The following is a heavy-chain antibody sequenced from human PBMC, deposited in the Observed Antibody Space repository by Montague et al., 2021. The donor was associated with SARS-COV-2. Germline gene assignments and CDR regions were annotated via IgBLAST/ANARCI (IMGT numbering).Heavy chain of an antibody. V-gene: IGHV4-39*02. Sequence: SETLSLTCTVPGGSITNNIDYWAWIRQPPGKGLEWIGSIYYTGNTYYNPSLKSRVTISVVTSKNHFTLKLSSVTAAGTAVYYCARLKVYFDSSGSPSAFDFWGQGTRVTVSS. D-gene: IGHD3-22*01. CDR3: ARLKVYFDSSGSPSAFDF. CDR1: GGSITNNIDY. J-gene: IGHJ3*01. CDR2: IYYTGNT.